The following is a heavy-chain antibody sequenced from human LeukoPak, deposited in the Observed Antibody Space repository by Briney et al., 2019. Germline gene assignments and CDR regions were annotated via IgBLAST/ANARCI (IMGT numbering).Heavy chain of an antibody. Sequence: GASVKVSCKASGYTFTSYYMHWVRQAPGQGLEWLGIINPCGGSQSYAKKFQGRVTMTRATSTSTVYMGLGSLRSEDTAVYYCARDRRSTMVRGGGPFDIWGQGTMVTVSS. J-gene: IGHJ3*02. CDR2: INPCGGSQ. V-gene: IGHV1-46*01. CDR3: ARDRRSTMVRGGGPFDI. D-gene: IGHD3-10*01. CDR1: GYTFTSYY.